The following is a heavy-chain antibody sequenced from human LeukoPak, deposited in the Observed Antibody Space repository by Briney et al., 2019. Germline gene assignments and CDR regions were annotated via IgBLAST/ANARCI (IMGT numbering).Heavy chain of an antibody. CDR2: STPIFSRA. V-gene: IGHV1-69*01. Sequence: SVKVSCKVTGTTFGLSAISWVRQAPGQGLQWMGGSTPIFSRADYAQRFQDRVTISWDASTGTDYMELRSLTFDDTAVYYCARVGPPRRDHYYPSSGDYLPVFEIWGHGTMVTVSS. CDR3: ARVGPPRRDHYYPSSGDYLPVFEI. J-gene: IGHJ3*02. D-gene: IGHD3-22*01. CDR1: GTTFGLSA.